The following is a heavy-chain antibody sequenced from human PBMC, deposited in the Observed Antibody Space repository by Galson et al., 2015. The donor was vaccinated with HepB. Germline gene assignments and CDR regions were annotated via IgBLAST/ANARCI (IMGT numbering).Heavy chain of an antibody. Sequence: SLRLSCAGSGFTFSNYWMGWVRQAPGKGLEWVANIMKDGSGKYYVDSLKGRFTISRDNAEKSLYLQMNSLRAEDTAVYYCARDTSNNGFDYWGQGILVTVSS. CDR3: ARDTSNNGFDY. J-gene: IGHJ4*02. D-gene: IGHD1/OR15-1a*01. CDR1: GFTFSNYW. V-gene: IGHV3-7*01. CDR2: IMKDGSGK.